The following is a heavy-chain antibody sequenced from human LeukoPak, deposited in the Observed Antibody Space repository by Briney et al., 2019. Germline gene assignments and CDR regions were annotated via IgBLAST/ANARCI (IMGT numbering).Heavy chain of an antibody. V-gene: IGHV3-23*01. J-gene: IGHJ4*02. CDR3: AKNTALIILYSDY. Sequence: GGSLILSCAASGFTFSRHSMSWVRQAPGKGLEWVSAISGSGGSTYYADSVKGRFTISRDNSKNTPYLQMNSLRAEDTAVYYCAKNTALIILYSDYWGQGTLVTVSS. CDR2: ISGSGGST. CDR1: GFTFSRHS. D-gene: IGHD3-3*01.